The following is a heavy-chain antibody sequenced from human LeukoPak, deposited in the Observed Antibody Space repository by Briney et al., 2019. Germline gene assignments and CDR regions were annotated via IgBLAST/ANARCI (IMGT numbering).Heavy chain of an antibody. V-gene: IGHV3-48*01. D-gene: IGHD6-25*01. CDR3: VRAFPPLRTSAAGDF. J-gene: IGHJ4*02. Sequence: GGSLRLSCAASGFPLSSYSINWVRQAPGKGLEWVSYISSSGSAIYYVDSVKGRFTVSRDNAKNSLFLQMNSPRAEDTAVYYCVRAFPPLRTSAAGDFWGQGTLVTVSS. CDR2: ISSSGSAI. CDR1: GFPLSSYS.